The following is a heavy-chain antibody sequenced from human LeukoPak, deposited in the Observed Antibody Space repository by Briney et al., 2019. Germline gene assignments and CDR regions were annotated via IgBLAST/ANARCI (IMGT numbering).Heavy chain of an antibody. CDR3: AKGDWFGELLFPMERVDY. D-gene: IGHD3-10*01. V-gene: IGHV3-23*01. CDR1: GFTVSSNY. J-gene: IGHJ4*02. Sequence: GGSLRLSCAASGFTVSSNYMTWVRQAPGKGLEWVSAISGSGGSTYYADSVKGRFTISRDNSKNTLYLQMNSLRAEDTAVYYCAKGDWFGELLFPMERVDYWGQGTLVTVSS. CDR2: ISGSGGST.